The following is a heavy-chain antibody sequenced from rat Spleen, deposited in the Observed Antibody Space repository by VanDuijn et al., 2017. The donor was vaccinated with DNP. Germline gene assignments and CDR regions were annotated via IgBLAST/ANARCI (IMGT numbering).Heavy chain of an antibody. CDR2: ISPSGGST. Sequence: EVQLVESGGGLVQPGRSLKLSCAASGFSFRNYYMAWVRQAPERGLEWVASISPSGGSTYYRDSVKGRFTISRDNAKSTLYLQMDSLRSEDTATYYCARHVGSYTLFGYWGQGVMVTVSS. J-gene: IGHJ2*01. V-gene: IGHV5-25*01. D-gene: IGHD1-2*01. CDR1: GFSFRNYY. CDR3: ARHVGSYTLFGY.